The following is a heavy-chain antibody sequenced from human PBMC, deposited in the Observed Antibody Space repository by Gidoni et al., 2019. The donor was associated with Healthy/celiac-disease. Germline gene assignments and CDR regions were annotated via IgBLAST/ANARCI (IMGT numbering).Heavy chain of an antibody. V-gene: IGHV3-53*01. J-gene: IGHJ4*02. D-gene: IGHD3-9*01. Sequence: EVQLVESGGGLIQPGGSLRLSCADSGFTVSSQYMSWVRQAPGKGLEWVSVIDSGGSTYYADSVKCRFTIARDNSKNTVYLQMNSLRDEDTAVYYCARVYVYYDILTGHYYFDYWGQGTLVTVSS. CDR1: GFTVSSQY. CDR2: IDSGGST. CDR3: ARVYVYYDILTGHYYFDY.